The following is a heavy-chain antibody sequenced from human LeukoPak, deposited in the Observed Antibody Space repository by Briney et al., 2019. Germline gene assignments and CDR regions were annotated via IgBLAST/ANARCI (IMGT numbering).Heavy chain of an antibody. CDR1: GGSITNYY. CDR2: INHSGST. V-gene: IGHV4-34*01. J-gene: IGHJ4*02. Sequence: SETLSLTCKISGGSITNYYWSWIRQPPGKGLEWIGEINHSGSTNYNPSLKSRVTISVDTSKNQFSLKLSSVTAADTAVYYCARGLMYSSSFFDYWGQGTLVTVSS. CDR3: ARGLMYSSSFFDY. D-gene: IGHD6-6*01.